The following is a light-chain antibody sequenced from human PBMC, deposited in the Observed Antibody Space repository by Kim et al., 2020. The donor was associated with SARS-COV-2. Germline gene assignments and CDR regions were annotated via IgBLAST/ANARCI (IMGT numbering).Light chain of an antibody. V-gene: IGKV1-39*01. CDR3: QQTYVSPPT. J-gene: IGKJ2*01. CDR1: QSITKY. CDR2: AAS. Sequence: DIQMTQSPSSLSASVGDRVTITCRASQSITKYLNWYHQRPGKAPKLLISAASTLQSGVPSRFSGSGSGADFTLTISSLQPEDFATYYCQQTYVSPPTFGQGTKLEI.